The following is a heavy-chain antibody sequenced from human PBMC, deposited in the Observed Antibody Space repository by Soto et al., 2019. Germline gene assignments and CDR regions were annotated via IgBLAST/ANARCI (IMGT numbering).Heavy chain of an antibody. Sequence: EVQLVESGGGLVQPGGALRLSCSASGFIFGSYWMSWLRQAPGKGLEWVASMNEYGSERYYVDSVKGRFTISRDNAKNLLYLQMNSLRAEDTAVYYCARATGADKEDYWGQGTLVTVSS. CDR1: GFIFGSYW. J-gene: IGHJ4*02. D-gene: IGHD3-10*01. V-gene: IGHV3-7*04. CDR3: ARATGADKEDY. CDR2: MNEYGSER.